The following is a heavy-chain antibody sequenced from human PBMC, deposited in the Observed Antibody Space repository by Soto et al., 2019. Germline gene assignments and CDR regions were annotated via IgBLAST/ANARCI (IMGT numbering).Heavy chain of an antibody. CDR1: GYTFTSYD. CDR2: MNPNSGNT. Sequence: ASVKVSCKASGYTFTSYDINWVRQATGQGLEWMGWMNPNSGNTGYAQKFQGRVTMTRNTSISTAYMELSSLRSEDTAVYYCARGPFTIFGVVTRYYYYYMDVWGKGTPVTVSS. J-gene: IGHJ6*03. CDR3: ARGPFTIFGVVTRYYYYYMDV. D-gene: IGHD3-3*01. V-gene: IGHV1-8*01.